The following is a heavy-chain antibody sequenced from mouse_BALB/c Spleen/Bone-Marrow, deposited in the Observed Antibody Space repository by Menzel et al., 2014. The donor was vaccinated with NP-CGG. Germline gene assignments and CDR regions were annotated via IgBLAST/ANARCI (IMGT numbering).Heavy chain of an antibody. V-gene: IGHV1-39*01. J-gene: IGHJ1*01. D-gene: IGHD1-1*01. Sequence: EVQLVESGPELAKPGASVKISCKASGYSFTGYNMNWVKQSNGKSLEWIGNIDPYYGGTSHNQKFKGKATLTVDKSSSSAYMQLKSLTSEDSAVYYCSTYGYSYWYFDVWGAGTTVTVSS. CDR1: GYSFTGYN. CDR3: STYGYSYWYFDV. CDR2: IDPYYGGT.